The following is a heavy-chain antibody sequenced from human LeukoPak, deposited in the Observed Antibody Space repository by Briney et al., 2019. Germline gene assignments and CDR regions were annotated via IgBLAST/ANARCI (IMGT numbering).Heavy chain of an antibody. CDR3: AKRGVVIRVILVGFHKEAYYFDS. D-gene: IGHD3-22*01. Sequence: GGSLRLSCAVSGITLSNYGMSWVRQAPGKGLEWVAGISDRGSRTNYADSVKGRFTISTDHPKNTLYLQMNSLRAEATAVYFCAKRGVVIRVILVGFHKEAYYFDSWGQGALVTVSS. V-gene: IGHV3-23*01. CDR2: ISDRGSRT. CDR1: GITLSNYG. J-gene: IGHJ4*02.